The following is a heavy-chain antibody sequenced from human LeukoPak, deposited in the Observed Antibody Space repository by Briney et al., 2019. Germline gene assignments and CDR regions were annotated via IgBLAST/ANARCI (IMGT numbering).Heavy chain of an antibody. J-gene: IGHJ4*02. D-gene: IGHD2-15*01. V-gene: IGHV4-34*01. Sequence: SETLSLSCAVYGGSFSGYYWSWIRQPPGKGLEWIGEINHSGSTNYNPSLKSRVTISVDTSKNQFSLKLSSVTAADTAVYYCARGMLLGYYFDYWGQGTLVTVSS. CDR1: GGSFSGYY. CDR3: ARGMLLGYYFDY. CDR2: INHSGST.